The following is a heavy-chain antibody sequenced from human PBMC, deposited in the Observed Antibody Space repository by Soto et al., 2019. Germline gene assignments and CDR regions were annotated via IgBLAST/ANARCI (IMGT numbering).Heavy chain of an antibody. Sequence: GASVKVSCKASGYTFTSYGISWVRQAPGQGLEWMGWISAYNGNTNYAQKLQGRVTMTTDTSTSTAYMELRSLRSDDTAVYYCARADRDYDFCSGYYGKDYWGQGTLVTVSS. CDR1: GYTFTSYG. J-gene: IGHJ4*02. CDR3: ARADRDYDFCSGYYGKDY. CDR2: ISAYNGNT. D-gene: IGHD3-3*01. V-gene: IGHV1-18*01.